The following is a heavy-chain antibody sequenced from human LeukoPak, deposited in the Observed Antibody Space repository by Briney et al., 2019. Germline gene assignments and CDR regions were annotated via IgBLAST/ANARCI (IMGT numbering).Heavy chain of an antibody. CDR3: ARDICFDY. D-gene: IGHD3-10*02. CDR2: ITSSGTYI. CDR1: GFTFTSYS. V-gene: IGHV3-21*01. J-gene: IGHJ4*02. Sequence: GGSLRLSCVASGFTFTSYSMNWVRQAPGKGLEWVSSITSSGTYIYYADSVKGRFTISRDNAKNSLYLQMNSLRAEDTAVYYCARDICFDYWGQGTLVTVSS.